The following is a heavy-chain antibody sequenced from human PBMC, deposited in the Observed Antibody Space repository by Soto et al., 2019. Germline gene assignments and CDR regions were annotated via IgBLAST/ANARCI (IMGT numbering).Heavy chain of an antibody. V-gene: IGHV4-34*01. D-gene: IGHD2-2*01. J-gene: IGHJ6*02. CDR1: GGSFSGYY. CDR2: ISHGGST. Sequence: QVQLQQWGAGLLKPSETLSLTCAVYGGSFSGYYWTWIRQPPGKGLEWIGEISHGGSTNSNPSLKSRVTMSVDTSKNQFYLTLRSVTAADTAVYYCAREEIPQWFTRGYNGMDVWGQGTTVTVSS. CDR3: AREEIPQWFTRGYNGMDV.